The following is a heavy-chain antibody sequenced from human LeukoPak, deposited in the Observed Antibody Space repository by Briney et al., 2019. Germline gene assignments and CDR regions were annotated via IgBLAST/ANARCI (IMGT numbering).Heavy chain of an antibody. V-gene: IGHV4-39*01. D-gene: IGHD6-25*01. CDR3: ARLDKGIKAAHFDY. CDR1: GGSITSSSYS. Sequence: PSETLSLTCTVSGGSITSSSYSWGWIRQPPGKGLEWIGSISNSGSTYYTPSLTGRVTISVDTSKNQFSLKLSSVTAADTAIYYCARLDKGIKAAHFDYWGQGTLVTVSS. CDR2: ISNSGST. J-gene: IGHJ4*02.